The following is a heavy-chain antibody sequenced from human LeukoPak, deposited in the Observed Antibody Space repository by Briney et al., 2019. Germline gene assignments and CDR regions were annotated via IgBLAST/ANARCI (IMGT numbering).Heavy chain of an antibody. CDR3: VKLMAHYYGSGSYWFDP. D-gene: IGHD3-10*01. V-gene: IGHV3-23*01. J-gene: IGHJ5*02. CDR1: GFTFSSYS. Sequence: GGSLRLSCAASGFTFSSYSMNWVRQAPGKGLEWVSASSGSGGSTYYADSVKGRFTISKDNSKNTLYLQMNSLRAEDTAVYYCVKLMAHYYGSGSYWFDPWGQGTLVTVSS. CDR2: SSGSGGST.